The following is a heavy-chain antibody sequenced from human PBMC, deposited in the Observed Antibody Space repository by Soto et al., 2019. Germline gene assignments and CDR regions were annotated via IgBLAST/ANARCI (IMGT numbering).Heavy chain of an antibody. V-gene: IGHV1-3*04. D-gene: IGHD2-15*01. J-gene: IGHJ4*02. Sequence: GASVKVSCKASGYTFTNYALHWVRQAPGQRLEWMGWINTGNANTKSSQKFQDRVTITRDTSANTAYMELSSLRSEDTAVYYCARDILFDYWGQGTLVTVSS. CDR2: INTGNANT. CDR1: GYTFTNYA. CDR3: ARDILFDY.